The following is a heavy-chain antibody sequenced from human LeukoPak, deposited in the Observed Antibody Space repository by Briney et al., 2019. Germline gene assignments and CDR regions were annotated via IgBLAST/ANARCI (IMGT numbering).Heavy chain of an antibody. CDR1: GYTFTSYY. Sequence: GASVKVSCKASGYTFTSYYMHWVRQAPGQGLEWMGIINPNSGGTNYAQKFQGRVTMTRDTSISTAYMELSRLRSDDTAVYYCARIGLGVVTPGAFDIWGQGTMVTVSS. V-gene: IGHV1-2*02. J-gene: IGHJ3*02. CDR2: INPNSGGT. D-gene: IGHD3-3*01. CDR3: ARIGLGVVTPGAFDI.